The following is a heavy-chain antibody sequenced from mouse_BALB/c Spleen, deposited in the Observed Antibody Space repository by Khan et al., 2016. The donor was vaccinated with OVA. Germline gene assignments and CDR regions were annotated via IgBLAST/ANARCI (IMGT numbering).Heavy chain of an antibody. CDR2: VSPGSGSP. V-gene: IGHV1S41*01. CDR1: GYTFTSYW. CDR3: TRSNYSGNSRYAMDY. Sequence: DLVKPGASVKLSYRASGYTFTSYWINWIKQRPGQGLEWIGRVSPGSGSPYYNEMFKGKATVTVDKSSSTAYIQLNSLSSEDSAVYFCTRSNYSGNSRYAMDYWGQGTSVTVSS. J-gene: IGHJ4*01. D-gene: IGHD1-1*01.